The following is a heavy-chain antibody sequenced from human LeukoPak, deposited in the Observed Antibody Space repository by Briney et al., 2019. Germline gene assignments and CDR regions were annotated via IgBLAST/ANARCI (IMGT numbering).Heavy chain of an antibody. J-gene: IGHJ4*02. Sequence: GGSLRLSCAASGFTFSSYGIHWVRQAPGKGLEWVAFIRFDGSNKYYADSVKGRFTISRDNSKNTLYLQMNSLRVEDTAIYYCARERFHGSGAPKYDYWGQGTLVTVSS. CDR2: IRFDGSNK. CDR1: GFTFSSYG. CDR3: ARERFHGSGAPKYDY. V-gene: IGHV3-30*02. D-gene: IGHD3-10*01.